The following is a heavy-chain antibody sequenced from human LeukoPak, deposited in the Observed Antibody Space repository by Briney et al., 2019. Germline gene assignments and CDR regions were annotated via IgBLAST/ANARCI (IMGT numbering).Heavy chain of an antibody. CDR3: ARVSGWYHYYYYYMDV. CDR1: GFTFDDYG. V-gene: IGHV3-20*04. CDR2: INWNGGST. D-gene: IGHD6-19*01. Sequence: GGSLRLSCAASGFTFDDYGMSWVRQAPGKGLEWVSGINWNGGSTGYADSVKGRFTISRDNAKNSLYLQMNSLRAEDTALYYCARVSGWYHYYYYYMDVWGKGTTVTVSS. J-gene: IGHJ6*03.